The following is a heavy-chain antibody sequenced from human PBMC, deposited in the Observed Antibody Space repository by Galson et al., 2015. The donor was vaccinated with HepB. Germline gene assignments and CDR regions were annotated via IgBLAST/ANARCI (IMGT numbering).Heavy chain of an antibody. J-gene: IGHJ2*01. CDR3: AREGGVVVPPNTRYFDL. D-gene: IGHD3-22*01. CDR1: GGTFSSYA. Sequence: SVKVSCKASGGTFSSYAISWVRQAPGQGLEWMGGIIPIFGTANYAQKFQGRVTITADESTSTAYMELSSLRSEDTAVYYCAREGGVVVPPNTRYFDLWGRGTLVTVSS. CDR2: IIPIFGTA. V-gene: IGHV1-69*13.